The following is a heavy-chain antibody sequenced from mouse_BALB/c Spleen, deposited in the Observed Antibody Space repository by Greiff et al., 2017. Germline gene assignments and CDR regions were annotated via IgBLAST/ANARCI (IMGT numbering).Heavy chain of an antibody. V-gene: IGHV7-1*02. Sequence: EVKLVESGGGLVQPGGSLRLSCATSGFTFSDFYMEWVRQPPGKRLEWIAASRNKANDYTTEYSASVKGRFIVSSDTSQSILYLQMNALSAEDTAISYCARGARDYDGYGMDYWGQGTSVTVSS. J-gene: IGHJ4*01. CDR2: SRNKANDYTT. CDR1: GFTFSDFY. CDR3: ARGARDYDGYGMDY. D-gene: IGHD2-4*01.